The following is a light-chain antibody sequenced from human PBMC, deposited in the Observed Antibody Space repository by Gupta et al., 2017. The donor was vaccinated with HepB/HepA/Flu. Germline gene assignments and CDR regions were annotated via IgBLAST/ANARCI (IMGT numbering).Light chain of an antibody. J-gene: IGKJ2*01. CDR3: QQYYSTPYT. CDR2: WAS. V-gene: IGKV4-1*01. Sequence: DIVMNQSPECVAVSLGERATSNCKSSQSVLYSSKNKNYLAWYQQKPGQPPKLLIYWASTRESGVPDRFSGSGSGTDFTLTISSLQAEDVAVYYCQQYYSTPYTFGQGTNLEIK. CDR1: QSVLYSSKNKNY.